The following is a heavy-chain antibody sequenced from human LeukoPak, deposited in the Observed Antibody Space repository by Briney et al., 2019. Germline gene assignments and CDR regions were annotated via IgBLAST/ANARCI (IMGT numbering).Heavy chain of an antibody. J-gene: IGHJ4*02. CDR2: IIPIFGTA. Sequence: SVKVSCKASGGTFSSYAISWVRQAPGQGLEWMGGIIPIFGTAYYAQKFQGRVTITADESTSTAYMELSSLRSEDTAVYYCARPKLLWFGELFPLDYWGQGTLVTVSS. CDR3: ARPKLLWFGELFPLDY. D-gene: IGHD3-10*01. CDR1: GGTFSSYA. V-gene: IGHV1-69*01.